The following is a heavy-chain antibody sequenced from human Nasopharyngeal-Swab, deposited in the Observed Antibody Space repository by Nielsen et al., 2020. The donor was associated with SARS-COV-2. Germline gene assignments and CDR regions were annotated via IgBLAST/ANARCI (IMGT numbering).Heavy chain of an antibody. CDR2: INAGNGNT. Sequence: ASVKVSCKASGYTITSYAMHWVRQAPGQRLEWMGWINAGNGNTKYSQKFQGRVTITRDTSASTAYMELSSLRSEDTAVYYCARSTYYYDSSGYSFDYWGQGTLVTVSS. J-gene: IGHJ4*02. D-gene: IGHD3-22*01. V-gene: IGHV1-3*01. CDR3: ARSTYYYDSSGYSFDY. CDR1: GYTITSYA.